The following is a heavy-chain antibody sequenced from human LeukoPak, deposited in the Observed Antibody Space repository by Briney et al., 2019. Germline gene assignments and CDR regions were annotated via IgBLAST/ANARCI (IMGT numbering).Heavy chain of an antibody. CDR3: ARAPRYCSGVTCSHYYYYMDV. CDR1: GFTFSSYS. Sequence: PGGSLRLSCAASGFTFSSYSMNWVRQAPGKGLEWVSSISSSSSYIYYADSVKGRFTISRDNAKNSLYLQMNSLRAEDTAVYYCARAPRYCSGVTCSHYYYYMDVWGKGTTVTISS. J-gene: IGHJ6*03. V-gene: IGHV3-21*04. D-gene: IGHD2-15*01. CDR2: ISSSSSYI.